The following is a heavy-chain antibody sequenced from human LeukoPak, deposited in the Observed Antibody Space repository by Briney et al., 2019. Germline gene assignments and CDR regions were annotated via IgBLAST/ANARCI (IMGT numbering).Heavy chain of an antibody. CDR1: GFTFSSYW. CDR3: AGVTSSGWYHYWFDP. Sequence: PGGSLRLSCAASGFTFSSYWMSWVRQAPGKGLEWVANIKQDGSEKYYVDSVKGRFTISRDNAKNSLYLQMNSLRAEDTAVYYCAGVTSSGWYHYWFDPWGQGTLVTVSS. CDR2: IKQDGSEK. D-gene: IGHD6-19*01. J-gene: IGHJ5*02. V-gene: IGHV3-7*01.